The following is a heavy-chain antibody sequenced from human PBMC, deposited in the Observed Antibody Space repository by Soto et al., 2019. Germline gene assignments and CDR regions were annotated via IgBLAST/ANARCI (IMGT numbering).Heavy chain of an antibody. CDR1: GGTFSSYA. CDR2: IIPVFGNA. J-gene: IGHJ4*02. Sequence: ASVKVSCKASGGTFSSYAISWVRQAPGQGLEWMGGIIPVFGNANYAQKFQGRVTITRDASTSTAYMELSSLRSEDTAVYYCARDGYYDSSGYPNYFDYWGQETLVTVSS. V-gene: IGHV1-69*05. D-gene: IGHD3-22*01. CDR3: ARDGYYDSSGYPNYFDY.